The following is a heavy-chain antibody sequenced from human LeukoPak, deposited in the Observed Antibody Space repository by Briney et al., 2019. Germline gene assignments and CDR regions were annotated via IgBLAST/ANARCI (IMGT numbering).Heavy chain of an antibody. CDR1: GFTFSNYW. V-gene: IGHV3-7*01. CDR2: IKPDGSEK. Sequence: PGGSLRLSCAASGFTFSNYWMSWVRQAPGKGLEWVANIKPDGSEKYYVDSVKGRFTISRDNTKNSLYLQMNSLRAEDTAVYYCAKRLLDAFDIWGQGTMVTVSS. J-gene: IGHJ3*02. D-gene: IGHD2-21*01. CDR3: AKRLLDAFDI.